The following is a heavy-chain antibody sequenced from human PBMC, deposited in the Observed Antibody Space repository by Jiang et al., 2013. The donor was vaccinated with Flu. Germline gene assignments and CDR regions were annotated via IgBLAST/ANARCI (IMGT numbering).Heavy chain of an antibody. J-gene: IGHJ4*02. D-gene: IGHD3-10*01. CDR2: ISYDGSNK. CDR1: GFTFSSYG. V-gene: IGHV3-30*18. CDR3: AKDLWFGELLYPFDY. Sequence: QLLESGGGVVQPGRSLRLSCAASGFTFSSYGMHWVRQAPGKGLEWVAVISYDGSNKYYADSVKGRFTISRDNSKNTLYLQMNSLRAEDTAVYYCAKDLWFGELLYPFDYWGQGTLVTVSS.